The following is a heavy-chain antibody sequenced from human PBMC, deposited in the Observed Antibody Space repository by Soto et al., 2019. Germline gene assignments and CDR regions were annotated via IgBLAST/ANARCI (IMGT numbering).Heavy chain of an antibody. CDR2: IWYDGSNK. V-gene: IGHV3-33*01. J-gene: IGHJ6*02. D-gene: IGHD5-18*01. Sequence: PGGSLRLSCAASGFTFSSYGMHWVRQAPGKGLEWVAVIWYDGSNKYYADSVKGRFTISRDNSKNTLYLQMNSLRAEDTAVYYCARDWAAKTTGGYYYYAMDVWGQGTTVTVSS. CDR3: ARDWAAKTTGGYYYYAMDV. CDR1: GFTFSSYG.